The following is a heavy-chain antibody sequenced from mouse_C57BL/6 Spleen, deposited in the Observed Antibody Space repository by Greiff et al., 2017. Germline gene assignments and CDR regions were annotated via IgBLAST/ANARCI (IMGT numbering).Heavy chain of an antibody. V-gene: IGHV1-50*01. CDR3: ARSGGNLH. CDR1: GYTFTSYW. Sequence: VQLQQPGAELVKPGASVKLSCKASGYTFTSYWMQWVKQRPGQGLEWIGEIDPSDSYTNYNQKFKGKATLTVDTSSSTAYMQLSSLTSEDSAVYYCARSGGNLHWGQGTSVTVSS. D-gene: IGHD2-1*01. CDR2: IDPSDSYT. J-gene: IGHJ4*01.